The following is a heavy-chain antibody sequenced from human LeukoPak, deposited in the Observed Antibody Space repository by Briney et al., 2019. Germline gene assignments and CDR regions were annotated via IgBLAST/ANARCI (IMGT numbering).Heavy chain of an antibody. D-gene: IGHD1-26*01. J-gene: IGHJ4*02. V-gene: IGHV4-38-2*02. CDR2: IYHSGST. Sequence: SGTLSLTCTVSGYSISSGYYWGWIRQPPGKGLEWIGSIYHSGSTYYNPSLKSRVTISVDTSKNQFSLKLSSLTAADTAVYYCARVGATRENFDYWGQGTLVTVSS. CDR1: GYSISSGYY. CDR3: ARVGATRENFDY.